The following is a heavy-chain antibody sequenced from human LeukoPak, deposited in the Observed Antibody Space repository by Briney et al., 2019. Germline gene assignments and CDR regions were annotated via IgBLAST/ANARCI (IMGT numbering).Heavy chain of an antibody. V-gene: IGHV4-39*01. J-gene: IGHJ4*02. D-gene: IGHD2-21*01. Sequence: GSLRLSCAASGFTFSSYAMSWIRQPPGKGLEWIGSIYYSGSTYYNPSLKSRLTISVDTSKNQFSLKLSSVTAADTAVYYCARHGEAILWWLIDYWGQGTLVTVSS. CDR3: ARHGEAILWWLIDY. CDR2: IYYSGST. CDR1: GFTFSSYA.